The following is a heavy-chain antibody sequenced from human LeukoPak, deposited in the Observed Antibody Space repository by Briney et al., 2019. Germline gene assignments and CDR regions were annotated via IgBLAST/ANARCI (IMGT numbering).Heavy chain of an antibody. Sequence: GGSLRLSCAASGFNFPGYYMSWIRQAPGKGLEWVAYISPTGNSLNYADSVKGRFTISRDNPKNSLYLQMDSLRAEDTAMYYCARENWGTGDYWGQGTLVTVSS. J-gene: IGHJ4*02. D-gene: IGHD7-27*01. CDR2: ISPTGNSL. CDR3: ARENWGTGDY. CDR1: GFNFPGYY. V-gene: IGHV3-11*01.